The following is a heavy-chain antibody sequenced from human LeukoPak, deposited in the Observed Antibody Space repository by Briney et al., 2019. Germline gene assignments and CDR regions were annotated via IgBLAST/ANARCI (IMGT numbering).Heavy chain of an antibody. D-gene: IGHD7-27*01. J-gene: IGHJ4*02. CDR2: IYYSGST. V-gene: IGHV4-59*08. Sequence: SETLSLTCTVSGGSISSYYWSWIRQPPGKGLAWIGYIYYSGSTNYNPSLKSRVTISVDTSKNQFSLKVISVTAADTAVYYCARHLALGPYDYWGQGTLVTVSS. CDR3: ARHLALGPYDY. CDR1: GGSISSYY.